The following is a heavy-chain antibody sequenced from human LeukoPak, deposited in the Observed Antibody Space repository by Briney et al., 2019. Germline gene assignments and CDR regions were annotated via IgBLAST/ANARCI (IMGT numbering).Heavy chain of an antibody. CDR2: IRGRASNYAT. J-gene: IGHJ5*02. V-gene: IGHV3-73*01. CDR3: TRPPHGDFDSP. D-gene: IGHD3-9*01. Sequence: GGSLRLSCAASGFTFSESTIHWVRQASGKGLEWVGRIRGRASNYATGYAASVKGRFSISRDDLENTAYLQMNNLKTEDTAVYYCTRPPHGDFDSPWGQGTLVTVSS. CDR1: GFTFSEST.